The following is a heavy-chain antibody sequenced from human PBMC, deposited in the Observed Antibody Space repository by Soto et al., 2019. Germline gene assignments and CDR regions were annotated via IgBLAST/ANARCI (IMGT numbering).Heavy chain of an antibody. V-gene: IGHV3-9*01. CDR3: AKDRGLDCWSGYYRLDS. Sequence: EVQLEESGGGLIQPGRSLRLSCAASGFTFDDYAMHWVRQAPGKGLEWVSGISWNSGTRGYADSVRGRFTISRDNAKNSLYLEMSSLRPEDTAFYYCAKDRGLDCWSGYYRLDSWGQGTLVTVSS. CDR2: ISWNSGTR. J-gene: IGHJ4*02. D-gene: IGHD3-3*01. CDR1: GFTFDDYA.